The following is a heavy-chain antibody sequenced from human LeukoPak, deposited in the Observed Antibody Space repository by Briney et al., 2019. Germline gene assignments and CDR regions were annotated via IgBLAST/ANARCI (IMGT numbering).Heavy chain of an antibody. CDR1: GGSISSSSYY. CDR3: ARDGYSGSDAL. Sequence: SETLSLTCTVSGGSISSSSYYWGWIRQPPGKGLEWIGSIYHSGGTYYNPSLKSRVTIAVETSKNQFSLKLSSVTAAGKAVYYCARDGYSGSDALWGQGTLVTVSS. CDR2: IYHSGGT. V-gene: IGHV4-39*07. D-gene: IGHD5-12*01. J-gene: IGHJ4*02.